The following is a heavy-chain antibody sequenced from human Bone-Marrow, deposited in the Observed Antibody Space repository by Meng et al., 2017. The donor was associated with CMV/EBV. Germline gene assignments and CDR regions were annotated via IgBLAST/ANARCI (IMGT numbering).Heavy chain of an antibody. CDR2: FSRNGEGT. D-gene: IGHD5-24*01. CDR1: GFTFSSHA. Sequence: GESLKISCVASGFTFSSHAMSWVRQAPGKGLEWVSGFSRNGEGTYYADSVRGRFTISRDISKNTLYLQMNSLRAEDTAIYYCAKAGRDGYNGLLDYWGPGALVPVSS. J-gene: IGHJ4*02. CDR3: AKAGRDGYNGLLDY. V-gene: IGHV3-23*01.